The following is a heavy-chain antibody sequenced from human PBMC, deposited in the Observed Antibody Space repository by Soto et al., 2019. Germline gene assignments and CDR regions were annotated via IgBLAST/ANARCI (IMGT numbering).Heavy chain of an antibody. CDR1: GFTFSSYG. J-gene: IGHJ3*02. D-gene: IGHD3-3*01. CDR2: IWYDGSNK. V-gene: IGHV3-33*01. CDR3: ARDHPTTYYDFWSGYLPPAGTDAFDI. Sequence: HPGGSLRLSCAASGFTFSSYGMHWVRQAPGKGLEWVAVIWYDGSNKYYADSVKGRFTISRDNSKNTLYLQMNSLRAEDTAVYYCARDHPTTYYDFWSGYLPPAGTDAFDIWGQGTMVTVSS.